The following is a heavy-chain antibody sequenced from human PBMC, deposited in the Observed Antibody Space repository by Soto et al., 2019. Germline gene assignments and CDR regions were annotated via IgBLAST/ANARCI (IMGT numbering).Heavy chain of an antibody. D-gene: IGHD3-3*01. CDR3: ARHSSEMYYDFWSGSLYYGGMDV. V-gene: IGHV5-51*01. CDR1: GYTFTSYA. Sequence: GASVKVSCKASGYTFTSYAMHWVRQMPGKVLEWMGIIYPGDSDTRYSPSFQGQVTISADKSISTAYLQWSSLKASDTAMYYCARHSSEMYYDFWSGSLYYGGMDVWGQGTTVTVSS. J-gene: IGHJ6*02. CDR2: IYPGDSDT.